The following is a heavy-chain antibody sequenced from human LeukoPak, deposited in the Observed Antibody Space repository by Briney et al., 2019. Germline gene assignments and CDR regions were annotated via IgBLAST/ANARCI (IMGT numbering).Heavy chain of an antibody. CDR2: ISGSGGST. D-gene: IGHD6-13*01. CDR3: AQRGRGAAAAFDY. V-gene: IGHV3-23*01. Sequence: GGSLRLSCAAPGFTFSSYAMSWVRQAPGKGLEWVSAISGSGGSTYYADSVKGRFTISRDNSKNTLYLQMNSLRAEDTAVYYCAQRGRGAAAAFDYWGQGTLVTVSS. CDR1: GFTFSSYA. J-gene: IGHJ4*02.